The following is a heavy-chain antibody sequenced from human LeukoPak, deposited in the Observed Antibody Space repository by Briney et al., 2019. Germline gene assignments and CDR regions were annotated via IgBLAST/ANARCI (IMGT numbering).Heavy chain of an antibody. D-gene: IGHD3-22*01. CDR3: ARESDYYDSSGYYDAFDI. V-gene: IGHV3-30-3*01. CDR2: ISYDGSNK. J-gene: IGHJ3*02. CDR1: GSTFSSYW. Sequence: GGSLRLSCAASGSTFSSYWMHWVRQAPGKGLEWVAVISYDGSNKYYADSVKGRFTISRDNSKNTLYLQMNSPRAEDTAVYYCARESDYYDSSGYYDAFDIWGQGTMVTVSS.